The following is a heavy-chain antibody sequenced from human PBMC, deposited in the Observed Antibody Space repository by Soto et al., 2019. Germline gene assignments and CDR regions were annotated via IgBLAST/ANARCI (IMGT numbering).Heavy chain of an antibody. CDR3: ARDTAMVLYYGMDV. D-gene: IGHD5-18*01. Sequence: GGSLRLSCAASGFNFSSYGMHWVRQAPGKGLEWVAVIWYDGSNKYYADSVKGRFTISRDNSKNTLYLQMNSLRAEDTAVYYCARDTAMVLYYGMDVWGQGTTVTVSS. V-gene: IGHV3-33*01. J-gene: IGHJ6*02. CDR2: IWYDGSNK. CDR1: GFNFSSYG.